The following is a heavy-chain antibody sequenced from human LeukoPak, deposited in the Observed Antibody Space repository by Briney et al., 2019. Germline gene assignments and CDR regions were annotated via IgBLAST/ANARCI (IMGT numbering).Heavy chain of an antibody. V-gene: IGHV5-51*01. CDR1: GYSFTSYW. CDR3: ARHVVGYSYGFINWFDP. J-gene: IGHJ5*02. Sequence: GESLKISCKGSGYSFTSYWIGWVRQMPGKGLEWMGIIYPGDSDTRYSPSFQGQVTISADKSISTAYLQWSSLKASDTAMYYCARHVVGYSYGFINWFDPWGQGTLVTVSS. CDR2: IYPGDSDT. D-gene: IGHD5-18*01.